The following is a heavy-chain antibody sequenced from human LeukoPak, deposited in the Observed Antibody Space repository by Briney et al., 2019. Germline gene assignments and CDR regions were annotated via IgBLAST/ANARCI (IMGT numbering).Heavy chain of an antibody. D-gene: IGHD2-2*01. CDR2: ISSTGSYI. Sequence: GGSLRLSCAASGCTFSDYSMNWVRQAPGKGLEWVSSISSTGSYIYYADSVKVRFTISRDNSKNTLYLQMNSLRAEDTAVYYCAKGSYDYFDYWGQGTLVTVSS. CDR1: GCTFSDYS. J-gene: IGHJ4*02. CDR3: AKGSYDYFDY. V-gene: IGHV3-21*01.